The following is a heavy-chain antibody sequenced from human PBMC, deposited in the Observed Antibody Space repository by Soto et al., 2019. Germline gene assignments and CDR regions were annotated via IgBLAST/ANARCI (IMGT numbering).Heavy chain of an antibody. CDR1: GGSISSYY. D-gene: IGHD2-15*01. Sequence: SETLSLTCSVSGGSISSYYWSWIRQPPGKGLEWIGYIYYSGSTNYNPSLKSRVTISVDTSKNQFSLKLSSVTAADTAVYYCARDKASGGYYYGMDVWGQGTTVTVSS. CDR2: IYYSGST. CDR3: ARDKASGGYYYGMDV. J-gene: IGHJ6*02. V-gene: IGHV4-59*01.